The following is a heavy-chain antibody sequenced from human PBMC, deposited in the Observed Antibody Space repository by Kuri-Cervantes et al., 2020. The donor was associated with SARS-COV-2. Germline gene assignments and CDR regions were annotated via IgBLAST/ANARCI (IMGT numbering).Heavy chain of an antibody. CDR1: GFTFSSYA. CDR2: ISYDGSNK. V-gene: IGHV3-30-3*01. D-gene: IGHD1-26*01. J-gene: IGHJ4*02. Sequence: GESLKISCAASGFTFSSYAMHWVRQAPGKGLEWVAVISYDGSNKYYADSVKGRFTISRDNSKNTLYLQMSSLRAEDTAVYYCAKDWIVGSNPTEHWGQGTLVTVSS. CDR3: AKDWIVGSNPTEH.